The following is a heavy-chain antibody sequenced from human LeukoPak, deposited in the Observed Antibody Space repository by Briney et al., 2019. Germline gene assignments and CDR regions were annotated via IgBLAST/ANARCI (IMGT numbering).Heavy chain of an antibody. D-gene: IGHD1-14*01. CDR3: TKDFGHHRTDF. CDR1: GDSISRTNFY. CDR2: VFYDGTT. V-gene: IGHV4-39*02. J-gene: IGHJ4*02. Sequence: SETLSLTCTVSGDSISRTNFYWGWIRQPPGKGPEWIGSVFYDGTTYYHPSLESRATVSVDTSKNQFFLKLSSVTAADTAVYYCTKDFGHHRTDFWGQGTLVTVSS.